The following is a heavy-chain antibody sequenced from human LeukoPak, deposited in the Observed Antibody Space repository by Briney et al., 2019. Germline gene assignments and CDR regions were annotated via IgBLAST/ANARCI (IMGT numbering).Heavy chain of an antibody. J-gene: IGHJ4*02. CDR1: GYTLTELS. Sequence: ASVKVSCKVSGYTLTELSMHWVRQAPGKGLEWMGGFDPEDGETIYAQKFQGRVTMTEDTSTDTAYMELSSLRSEDTAVYYCATMTLHCTNGVCPYYFDYWGQGTLVTVSS. V-gene: IGHV1-24*01. CDR2: FDPEDGET. CDR3: ATMTLHCTNGVCPYYFDY. D-gene: IGHD2-8*01.